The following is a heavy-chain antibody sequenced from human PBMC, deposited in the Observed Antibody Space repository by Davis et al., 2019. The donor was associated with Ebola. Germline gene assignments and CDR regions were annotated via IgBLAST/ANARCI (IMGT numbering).Heavy chain of an antibody. Sequence: MPSETLSLTCTVSGGSISSYYWSWIRQPPGKGLEWIGYIYYSGSTYYNPSLKSRVTISVDTSKNQFSLKLSSVTAADTAVYYCAREGRSYDSSGYYFYYWGQGTLVTVSS. V-gene: IGHV4-59*12. CDR1: GGSISSYY. CDR3: AREGRSYDSSGYYFYY. CDR2: IYYSGST. D-gene: IGHD3-22*01. J-gene: IGHJ4*02.